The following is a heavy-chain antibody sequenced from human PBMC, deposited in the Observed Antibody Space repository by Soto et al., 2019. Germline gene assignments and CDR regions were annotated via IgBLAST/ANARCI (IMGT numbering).Heavy chain of an antibody. CDR1: GYTFTSYA. J-gene: IGHJ6*02. CDR3: ARDGGDCGYRLIYYYYIGMDV. D-gene: IGHD2-21*02. Sequence: ASVKVSCKASGYTFTSYAMHWVRQAPGQRLEWMGWINAGNGNTEYSQNFQDRITITRDTSASTVYMELSRLRSEDTAVYYCARDGGDCGYRLIYYYYIGMDVWGQGTTVTVSS. CDR2: INAGNGNT. V-gene: IGHV1-3*01.